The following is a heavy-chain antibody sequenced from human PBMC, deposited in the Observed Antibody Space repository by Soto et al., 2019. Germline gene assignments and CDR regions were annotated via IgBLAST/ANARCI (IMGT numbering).Heavy chain of an antibody. Sequence: GGSLRLSCAASGFTFSSYAMSWVRQAPGKGLEWVSAISGSGGSTYYADSVKGRFTISRDNSKNTLYLQMNSLRAEDTAVYYCAKDGVPAPYEHYYYYYMDVWGKGTTVTVSS. V-gene: IGHV3-23*01. CDR2: ISGSGGST. J-gene: IGHJ6*03. CDR1: GFTFSSYA. D-gene: IGHD2-2*01. CDR3: AKDGVPAPYEHYYYYYMDV.